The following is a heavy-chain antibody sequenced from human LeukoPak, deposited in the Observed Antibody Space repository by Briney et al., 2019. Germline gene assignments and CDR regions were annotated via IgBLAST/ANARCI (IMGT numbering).Heavy chain of an antibody. Sequence: AGGSLRLSCAASGFAFSDHYMSWIRQAPGKGLEWLSYISSSGSSIYYADSVKGRFTISRDNAKNSLSLLMNSLRAEDTAVYYCSRVIGGYDSTFYYYYMDVWGKGTTVTISS. V-gene: IGHV3-11*04. CDR2: ISSSGSSI. J-gene: IGHJ6*03. D-gene: IGHD5-12*01. CDR3: SRVIGGYDSTFYYYYMDV. CDR1: GFAFSDHY.